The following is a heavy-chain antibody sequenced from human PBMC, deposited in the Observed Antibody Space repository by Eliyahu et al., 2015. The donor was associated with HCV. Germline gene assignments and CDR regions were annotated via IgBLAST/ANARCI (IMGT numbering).Heavy chain of an antibody. D-gene: IGHD2-21*02. Sequence: GLEWIGSIYYSGSTYYNPSLKSRVTISVDTSKNQFSLKLSSVTAADTAVYYCAGLLAYCGGDCYSSSDYWGQGTLVTVSS. CDR2: IYYSGST. V-gene: IGHV4-39*01. CDR3: AGLLAYCGGDCYSSSDY. J-gene: IGHJ4*02.